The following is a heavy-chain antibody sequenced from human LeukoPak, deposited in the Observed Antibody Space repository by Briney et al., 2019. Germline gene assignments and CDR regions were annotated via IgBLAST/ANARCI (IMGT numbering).Heavy chain of an antibody. Sequence: GGSLRLSCAASGFTVSSNYMSWVREAPGKGLEWVSVIYSGDNTYYADSVKGRFTISRDNSKNALYLQMNSLRAEDTAVYYCAAFSQIIQGFDYWGQGTLVTVSS. CDR1: GFTVSSNY. J-gene: IGHJ4*02. CDR3: AAFSQIIQGFDY. CDR2: IYSGDNT. D-gene: IGHD5-18*01. V-gene: IGHV3-66*01.